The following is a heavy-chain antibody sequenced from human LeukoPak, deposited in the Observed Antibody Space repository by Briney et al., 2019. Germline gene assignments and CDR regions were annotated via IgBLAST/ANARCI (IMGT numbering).Heavy chain of an antibody. J-gene: IGHJ4*02. CDR3: AKADGIAVAGSFFDY. Sequence: GRSLRLSCAASGFTFSSYGMHWVRQAPGKGLEWVAVISYDGSNKYYADSVKGRFTISRDTSKNTLYLQMNSLRAEDTAVYYCAKADGIAVAGSFFDYWGQGTLVTVSS. V-gene: IGHV3-30*18. CDR2: ISYDGSNK. CDR1: GFTFSSYG. D-gene: IGHD6-19*01.